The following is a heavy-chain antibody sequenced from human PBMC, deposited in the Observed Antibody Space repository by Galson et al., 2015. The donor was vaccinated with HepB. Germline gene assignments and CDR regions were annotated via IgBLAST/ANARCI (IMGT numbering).Heavy chain of an antibody. J-gene: IGHJ4*02. CDR2: IYSSGST. CDR3: ARDAGMARRYSYGSTIDY. CDR1: GFTVSDDY. D-gene: IGHD5-18*01. V-gene: IGHV3-66*03. Sequence: SLRLSCAASGFTVSDDYMSWVRQAPGKGLEWVSVIYSSGSTYYADSVKGRFTISRDNSKNTLYLQVNSLRAEDTAVYYCARDAGMARRYSYGSTIDYWGQGTLVTVSS.